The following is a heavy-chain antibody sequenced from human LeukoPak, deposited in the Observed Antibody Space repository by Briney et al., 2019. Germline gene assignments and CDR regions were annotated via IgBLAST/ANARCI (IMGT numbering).Heavy chain of an antibody. V-gene: IGHV3-33*01. J-gene: IGHJ6*02. D-gene: IGHD1-14*01. CDR3: ARDNPSSGMDV. Sequence: GGSLRLSCAASGFTFSSYGMHWVRQAPGKGLEWVAVIWYDGSNKYYADSVKGRFTISRDNSKNTLYLQMNSLGAEDTAMYYCARDNPSSGMDVWGQGTTVTVSS. CDR1: GFTFSSYG. CDR2: IWYDGSNK.